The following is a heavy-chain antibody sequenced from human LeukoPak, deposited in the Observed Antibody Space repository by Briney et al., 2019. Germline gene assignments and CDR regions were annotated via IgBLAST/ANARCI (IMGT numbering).Heavy chain of an antibody. Sequence: GGSLRLSCAASGFTFSRYWMHWVRQAPGKGLVWVSRINSDGSSTSYADSVKGRFTISRDNDKNTLYLQMNSLRAEDTAIYYCASYLDDDMDVWGKGTTVTVSS. CDR3: ASYLDDDMDV. J-gene: IGHJ6*03. CDR2: INSDGSST. V-gene: IGHV3-74*01. CDR1: GFTFSRYW. D-gene: IGHD3/OR15-3a*01.